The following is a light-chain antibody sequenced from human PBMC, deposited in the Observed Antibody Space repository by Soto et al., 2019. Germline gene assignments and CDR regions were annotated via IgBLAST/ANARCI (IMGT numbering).Light chain of an antibody. V-gene: IGKV3-15*01. CDR2: DAS. Sequence: EIVMTQSHGTLSGSPGARVTIXCRASQSVRSSLAWYQQKPGQAPRLFIYDASTRATGIPARFTGSGSGTEFTLTISSLQSEDFAVYYCQQYNSWPETFGQGTKVDIK. CDR1: QSVRSS. CDR3: QQYNSWPET. J-gene: IGKJ1*01.